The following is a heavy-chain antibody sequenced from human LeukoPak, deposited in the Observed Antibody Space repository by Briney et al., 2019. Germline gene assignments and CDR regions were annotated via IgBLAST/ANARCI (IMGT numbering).Heavy chain of an antibody. Sequence: PSQTLSLTCAVSGGSISSGGYSWSWIRQPPGKGLEWIGYIYHSGSSFYNPSLKSRITISVDTSKNQFSLRLSSVTAADTAVYYCAREGRDFWSGSRGWFDPWGQGTLVTVSS. D-gene: IGHD3-3*01. J-gene: IGHJ5*02. V-gene: IGHV4-30-2*05. CDR2: IYHSGSS. CDR1: GGSISSGGYS. CDR3: AREGRDFWSGSRGWFDP.